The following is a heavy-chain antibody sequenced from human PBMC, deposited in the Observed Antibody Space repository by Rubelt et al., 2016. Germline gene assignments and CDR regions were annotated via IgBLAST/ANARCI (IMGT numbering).Heavy chain of an antibody. CDR1: RGVYY. CDR2: MYYTGSG. J-gene: IGHJ4*02. Sequence: RGVYYWTWIRQFPGKGLEWLGYMYYTGSGYYNPSLKGRLTISVDTSKNHFSLKLSSVTAADTAVYYCARGLPYCSGGSCMYYFDYWGQGTLVTVSS. CDR3: ARGLPYCSGGSCMYYFDY. D-gene: IGHD2-15*01. V-gene: IGHV4-30-4*08.